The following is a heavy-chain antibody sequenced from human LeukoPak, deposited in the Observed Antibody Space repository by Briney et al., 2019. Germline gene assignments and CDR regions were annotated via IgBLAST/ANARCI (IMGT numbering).Heavy chain of an antibody. V-gene: IGHV3-30-3*01. CDR1: GFTFSSYA. CDR2: ISYDGSNK. CDR3: ASSSETNFDY. D-gene: IGHD6-6*01. J-gene: IGHJ4*02. Sequence: GGSLRLSCAASGFTFSSYAMHWVRQAPGKGLEWVAVISYDGSNKYYADSVKGRFTISRDNSKNTLYLQMNSLRAEDTAVYYCASSSETNFDYWGQGTLVTVSS.